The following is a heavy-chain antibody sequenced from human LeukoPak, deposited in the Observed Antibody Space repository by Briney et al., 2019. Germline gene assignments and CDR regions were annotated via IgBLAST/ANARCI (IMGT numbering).Heavy chain of an antibody. V-gene: IGHV1-18*01. CDR2: ISAYNGNT. D-gene: IGHD1-7*01. CDR3: ARGGGGGNWNYVLDPFDV. Sequence: ASVKVSCKASGYTFTSYGISWVRQAPGQGLEWMGWISAYNGNTNYAQKFQDRVTMTTDSSTKTAYMELRSLKSDDTAIYYCARGGGGGNWNYVLDPFDVWGQGTMVAVFS. CDR1: GYTFTSYG. J-gene: IGHJ3*01.